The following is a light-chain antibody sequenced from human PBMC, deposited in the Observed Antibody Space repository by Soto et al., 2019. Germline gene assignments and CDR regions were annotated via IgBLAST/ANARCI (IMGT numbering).Light chain of an antibody. CDR3: SSYTTSSTLEV. J-gene: IGLJ1*01. CDR1: TTDVGGYNY. CDR2: DVS. Sequence: QSVLTQPASVSGSPGQSITISCTGTTTDVGGYNYVSWYQQHPGKAPKLMIYDVSYRPSGVSDRFSGSKSGNTASLTISGLQAEDEVDYYCSSYTTSSTLEVFGTGTKVTVL. V-gene: IGLV2-14*03.